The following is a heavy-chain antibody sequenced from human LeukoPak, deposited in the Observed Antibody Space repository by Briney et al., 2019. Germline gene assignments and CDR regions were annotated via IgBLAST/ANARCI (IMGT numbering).Heavy chain of an antibody. J-gene: IGHJ3*02. V-gene: IGHV1-69*04. CDR3: ATRNLLYSSGWDDAFDI. Sequence: SVKVSCKASGGTFSSYAISWVRQAPGQGLEWMGRIIPILGIANYAQKFQGGVTITADKSTSTAYMELSSLRSEDTAVYYCATRNLLYSSGWDDAFDIWGQGTMVTVSS. D-gene: IGHD6-19*01. CDR2: IIPILGIA. CDR1: GGTFSSYA.